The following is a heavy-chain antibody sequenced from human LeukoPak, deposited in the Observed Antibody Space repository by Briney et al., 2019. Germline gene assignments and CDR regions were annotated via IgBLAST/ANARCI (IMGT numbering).Heavy chain of an antibody. CDR2: INTNTGNP. CDR3: ARDITRQDFDY. Sequence: GASVKVSCKASGYSFTRYAMNWVRQAPGQGLEWMGWINTNTGNPTYAQGFTGRFVFSLDTSVSTAYLQISSLKADDTAVYYCARDITRQDFDYWGQGTLVAVSS. J-gene: IGHJ4*02. CDR1: GYSFTRYA. V-gene: IGHV7-4-1*02. D-gene: IGHD1-14*01.